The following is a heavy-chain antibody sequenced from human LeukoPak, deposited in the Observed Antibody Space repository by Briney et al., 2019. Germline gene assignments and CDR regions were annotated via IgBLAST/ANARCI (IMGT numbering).Heavy chain of an antibody. J-gene: IGHJ3*02. V-gene: IGHV4-4*07. Sequence: SETLSLTCTVSGGSVGSYYWTWIRQPAGKPMEWLGRISGTGTTNYNPSLKSRLTMSVDMSKNQFSLRLTSVTAADTAVYYCARGARGSSYAFDIWGQGSRVIVSS. CDR1: GGSVGSYY. CDR3: ARGARGSSYAFDI. CDR2: ISGTGTT. D-gene: IGHD2-2*01.